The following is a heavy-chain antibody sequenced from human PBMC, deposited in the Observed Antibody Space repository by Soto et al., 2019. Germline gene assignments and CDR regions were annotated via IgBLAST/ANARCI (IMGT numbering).Heavy chain of an antibody. CDR2: INAGNGNT. V-gene: IGHV1-3*01. CDR1: GYNFISYA. J-gene: IGHJ3*02. CDR3: ARDPMRIGVAGGVWNQNAFDI. Sequence: ASVKVSCKASGYNFISYAMHWVRQAPGQRLEWMGWINAGNGNTKYSQKFQGRVTITRDTSASTAYMELSSLRSEDTAVYYCARDPMRIGVAGGVWNQNAFDIWGPGTMLTVSS. D-gene: IGHD6-19*01.